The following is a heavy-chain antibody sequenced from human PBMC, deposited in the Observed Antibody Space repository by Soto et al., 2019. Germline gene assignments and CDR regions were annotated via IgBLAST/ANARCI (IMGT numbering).Heavy chain of an antibody. CDR3: ATDTGDIEVVPATT. V-gene: IGHV3-21*04. Sequence: VGSLRLSCAASGLNFEKCSMNWVRQPPGKGPEWLASISPSSTYIRYADSVKGRFTISRDNARNSLSLQMMNLRADDTAIYYCATDTGDIEVVPATTWGQGTLVTVSS. CDR1: GLNFEKCS. J-gene: IGHJ4*02. CDR2: ISPSSTYI. D-gene: IGHD2-15*01.